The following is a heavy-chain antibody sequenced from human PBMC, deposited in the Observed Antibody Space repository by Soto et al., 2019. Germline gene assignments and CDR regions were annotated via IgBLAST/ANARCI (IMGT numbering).Heavy chain of an antibody. CDR2: ISGSGANT. Sequence: EGQMLESGGGLVQPGGSLRLSCAASGFTFGSHAMSWVRQAPGKGLEWVSGISGSGANTYYANSVKGRFTISRDNSKNTLYLQMNPLRADDTAVYYCAKVGGGATVAAARFDYWGQGTLVTVSS. CDR3: AKVGGGATVAAARFDY. D-gene: IGHD6-13*01. CDR1: GFTFGSHA. V-gene: IGHV3-23*01. J-gene: IGHJ4*02.